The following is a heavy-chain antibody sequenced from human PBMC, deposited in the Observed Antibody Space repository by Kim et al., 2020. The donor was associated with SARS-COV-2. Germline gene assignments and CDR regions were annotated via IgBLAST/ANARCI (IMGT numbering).Heavy chain of an antibody. D-gene: IGHD3-22*01. CDR1: GFTFSSYG. J-gene: IGHJ4*02. Sequence: GGSLRLSCAASGFTFSSYGMHWVRQAPGKGLEWVAVISYDGSNKYYADSVKGRFTISRDNSKNTLYLQMNSLRAEDTAVYYCATDYYDSSGYYRAIDYWGQGTLVTVSS. CDR3: ATDYYDSSGYYRAIDY. CDR2: ISYDGSNK. V-gene: IGHV3-30*03.